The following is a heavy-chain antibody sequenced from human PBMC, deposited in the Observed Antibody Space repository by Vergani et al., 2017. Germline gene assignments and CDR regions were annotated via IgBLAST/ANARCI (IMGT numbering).Heavy chain of an antibody. CDR2: INTNTGNA. CDR1: GYPFSSYV. Sequence: QEQLVQSGSELSEPGASVKVSCKASGYPFSSYVMNWVRQAPGQGLEWMGWINTNTGNATYAQGFTGRFVFSLDTSVSTAYLQISSLKAEDTAVYYCARIYGSGSYNLDYWGQGTLVTVSS. D-gene: IGHD3-10*01. V-gene: IGHV7-4-1*02. CDR3: ARIYGSGSYNLDY. J-gene: IGHJ4*02.